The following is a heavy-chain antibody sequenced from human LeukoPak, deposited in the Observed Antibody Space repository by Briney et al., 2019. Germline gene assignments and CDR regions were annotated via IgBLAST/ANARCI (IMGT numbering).Heavy chain of an antibody. V-gene: IGHV4-61*02. CDR2: IYDSGST. J-gene: IGHJ4*02. CDR3: ARDTWGNLDF. Sequence: SETLSLTCTVSGAAISSDSYYWSWIRQTAGKGLEWIGRIYDSGSTNYYPSFKSRATISMDTSKNQVPLTLTSVTAADTAIYYCARDTWGNLDFWGQGALVTVSS. CDR1: GAAISSDSYY. D-gene: IGHD3-16*01.